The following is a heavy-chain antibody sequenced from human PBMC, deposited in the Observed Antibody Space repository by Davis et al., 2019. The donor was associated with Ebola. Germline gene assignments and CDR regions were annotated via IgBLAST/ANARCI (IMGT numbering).Heavy chain of an antibody. J-gene: IGHJ6*04. CDR1: GLSFSTYS. V-gene: IGHV3-48*02. CDR3: ARDSERYYYGGMDV. Sequence: GESLKISCADSGLSFSTYSMNWVRQAPGKGLEWVSYISSSSRSIHYADSVKGRFTISRDNAKNSLYMQMNSLRDEDTAVYYCARDSERYYYGGMDVWGKGTTVTVSS. CDR2: ISSSSRSI. D-gene: IGHD3-10*01.